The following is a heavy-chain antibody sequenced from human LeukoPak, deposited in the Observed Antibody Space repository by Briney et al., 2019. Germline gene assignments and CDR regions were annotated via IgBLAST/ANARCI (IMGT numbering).Heavy chain of an antibody. D-gene: IGHD5-12*01. CDR3: ASHRNSDYHSYGKDV. CDR1: AGPKPSVD. V-gene: IGHV4-59*08. Sequence: SETLSLTCALPAGPKPSVDCDCIRQPPGKGLEWIGYVYYSGSTNYNPSLKSRVTISVDASRNRFSLKLSSVTAADTAVYYRASHRNSDYHSYGKDVWGQGTTVTVSS. J-gene: IGHJ6*02. CDR2: VYYSGST.